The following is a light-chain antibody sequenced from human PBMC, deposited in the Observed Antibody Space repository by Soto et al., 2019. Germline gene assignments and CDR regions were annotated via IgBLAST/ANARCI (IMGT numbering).Light chain of an antibody. CDR1: QSVGSSY. CDR3: QQYDSSPKWT. Sequence: EIVLTQSPGTLSLSLGERATLSCRASQSVGSSYLAWYQQKPGQAPRLLIYGASSRATGIPDRFSGSGSGTDFTLTISRLEPEDVAVYYRQQYDSSPKWTFGQGTKVEIK. CDR2: GAS. V-gene: IGKV3-20*01. J-gene: IGKJ1*01.